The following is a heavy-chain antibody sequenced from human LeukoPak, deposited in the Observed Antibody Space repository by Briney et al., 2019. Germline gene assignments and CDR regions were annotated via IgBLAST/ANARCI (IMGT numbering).Heavy chain of an antibody. D-gene: IGHD6-19*01. V-gene: IGHV4-59*08. J-gene: IGHJ6*02. Sequence: SETLSLTCTVSGVSISSYYWSWIRQPPGKGLEWIGYIYYSGSTNYNPSLKSRVTISVDTSKNQFSLKLSSVTAADTAVYYCARHASEYSSGWPSYYYGMDVWGQGTTVTVSS. CDR3: ARHASEYSSGWPSYYYGMDV. CDR1: GVSISSYY. CDR2: IYYSGST.